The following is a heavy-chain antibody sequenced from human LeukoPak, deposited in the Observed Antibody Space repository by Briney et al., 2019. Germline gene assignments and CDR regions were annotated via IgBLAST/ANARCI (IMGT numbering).Heavy chain of an antibody. V-gene: IGHV4-34*01. J-gene: IGHJ4*02. Sequence: SETLSLTCAVYGGSFSGYYWSWIRQPPGKGLEWIGEINHSGSINYNPSLKSRVTISVDTSKNQFSLKLSSVTAADTAVYYCARGLYSGYADYFDYWGQGTLVTVSS. CDR3: ARGLYSGYADYFDY. D-gene: IGHD5-12*01. CDR1: GGSFSGYY. CDR2: INHSGSI.